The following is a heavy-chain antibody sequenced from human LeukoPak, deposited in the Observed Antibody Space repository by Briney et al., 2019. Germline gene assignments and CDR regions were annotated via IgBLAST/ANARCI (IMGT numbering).Heavy chain of an antibody. Sequence: GESLRISCKGSGYSFPSYWISWVRQMPGKGLEWMGRIDPSDSYTNYSPSFQGHVTISADKSISTAYLQWSSLKASDTAMYYCARRVLYCSSTSCYYFDYWGQGTLVTVSS. CDR3: ARRVLYCSSTSCYYFDY. V-gene: IGHV5-10-1*01. D-gene: IGHD2-2*01. CDR1: GYSFPSYW. CDR2: IDPSDSYT. J-gene: IGHJ4*02.